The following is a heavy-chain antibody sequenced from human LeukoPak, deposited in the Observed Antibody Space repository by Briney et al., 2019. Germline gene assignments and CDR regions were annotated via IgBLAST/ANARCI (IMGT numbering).Heavy chain of an antibody. J-gene: IGHJ4*02. CDR3: ARALFLSPYFDY. CDR2: IYTSGST. Sequence: SETLSLTCTVSGGSISSDSYYWSWIRQPAGKGLEWIGRIYTSGSTNYNPSLKSRVTISVDTSKNQFSLKLSSVTAADTAVYYCARALFLSPYFDYWGQGTLVTVSS. D-gene: IGHD2/OR15-2a*01. CDR1: GGSISSDSYY. V-gene: IGHV4-61*02.